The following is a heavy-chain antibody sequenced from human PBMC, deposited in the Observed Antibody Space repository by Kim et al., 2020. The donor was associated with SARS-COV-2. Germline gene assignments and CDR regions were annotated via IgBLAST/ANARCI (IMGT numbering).Heavy chain of an antibody. Sequence: GGSLRLSCAASGFTFSSYAMSWVRQAPGKGLEWVSAISGSGGSTYYADSVKGRFTISRDNSKNTLYLQMNSLRAEDTAVYYCAKSGGSGSYFPYNWFDPCGQGTLVTVSS. CDR1: GFTFSSYA. J-gene: IGHJ5*02. CDR2: ISGSGGST. D-gene: IGHD3-10*01. V-gene: IGHV3-23*01. CDR3: AKSGGSGSYFPYNWFDP.